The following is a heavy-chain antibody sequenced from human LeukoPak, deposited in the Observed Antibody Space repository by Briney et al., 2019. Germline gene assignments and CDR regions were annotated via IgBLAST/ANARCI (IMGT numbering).Heavy chain of an antibody. CDR1: GFTFSSYA. CDR2: MSYDGSNK. CDR3: ARDVTVTAYYYYGMDV. J-gene: IGHJ6*02. V-gene: IGHV3-30-3*01. D-gene: IGHD4-17*01. Sequence: GGSLRLSCAASGFTFSSYAMHWVRQAPGKGLEWVAVMSYDGSNKYYADSVKGRFTISRDNSKNTLYLQMNSLRAEDTAVYYCARDVTVTAYYYYGMDVWGQGTTVTVSS.